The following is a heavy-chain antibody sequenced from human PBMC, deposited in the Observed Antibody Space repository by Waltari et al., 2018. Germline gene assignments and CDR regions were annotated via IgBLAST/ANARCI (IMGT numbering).Heavy chain of an antibody. CDR2: ISGSSSST. V-gene: IGHV3-23*01. Sequence: EVQLLESGGGLVQPGGSVRLCCAASGFTFSTYAMSWVRQAPGKGLEWVSGISGSSSSTYCADSVKGRFTISRDNSKSTLYLQMNSLRAEDTAIYFCAKGRLAATGISDFDYWGQGTLVTVSS. CDR3: AKGRLAATGISDFDY. D-gene: IGHD6-13*01. CDR1: GFTFSTYA. J-gene: IGHJ4*02.